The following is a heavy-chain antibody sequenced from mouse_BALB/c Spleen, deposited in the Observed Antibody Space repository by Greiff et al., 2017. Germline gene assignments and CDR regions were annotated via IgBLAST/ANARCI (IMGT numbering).Heavy chain of an antibody. V-gene: IGHV1-15*01. CDR1: GYTFTDYE. Sequence: QVQLKQSGAELVRPGASVTLSCKASGYTFTDYEMHWVKQTPVHGLEWIGAIDPETGGTAYNQKFKGKATLTADKSSSTAYMELRSLTSEDSAVFYCMDPPFAYWGQGTLVTGSA. CDR3: MDPPFAY. CDR2: IDPETGGT. J-gene: IGHJ3*01.